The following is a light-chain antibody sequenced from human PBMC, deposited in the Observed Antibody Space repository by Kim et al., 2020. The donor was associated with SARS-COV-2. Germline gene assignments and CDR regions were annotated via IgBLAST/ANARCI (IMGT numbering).Light chain of an antibody. CDR1: SSNIGSNY. J-gene: IGLJ3*02. V-gene: IGLV1-47*02. CDR2: TNS. Sequence: QSLLTQPPSASGTPGQRVSISCSGSSSNIGSNYVYWYQQLPGAAPKLLIFTNSQRPSGVPDRVSGSKSGTSASLAISGLRSEDEADYYCAAWDDSVSGWVFGGGTQLTVL. CDR3: AAWDDSVSGWV.